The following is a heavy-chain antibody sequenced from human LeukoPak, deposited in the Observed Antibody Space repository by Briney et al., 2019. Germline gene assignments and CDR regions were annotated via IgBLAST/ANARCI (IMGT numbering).Heavy chain of an antibody. CDR3: GRDLCGCSSARLGYYYHYRVL. V-gene: IGHV1-8*01. CDR1: GYTFTSYD. Sequence: ASVKVSCKASGYTFTSYDINWVRQATGQGLEWMGWMNPNSGNTGYAQKFQGRVTMTRNTSISTAYMELSRLRSEDTGGDLGGRDLCGCSSARLGYYYHYRVLRGKGTTVTVSS. D-gene: IGHD2-2*01. CDR2: MNPNSGNT. J-gene: IGHJ6*03.